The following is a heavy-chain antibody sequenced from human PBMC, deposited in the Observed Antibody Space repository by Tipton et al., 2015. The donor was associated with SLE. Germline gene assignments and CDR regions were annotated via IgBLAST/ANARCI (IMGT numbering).Heavy chain of an antibody. V-gene: IGHV4-59*01. D-gene: IGHD6-13*01. J-gene: IGHJ6*03. CDR3: ARDRVYSSSYYMDV. CDR1: GGSISSFS. CDR2: IYNSVPG. Sequence: TLSLTCTVSGGSISSFSWTWIRQPPGKGLEWMGYIYNSVPGNYNPSLKSRLTISVDTSKNQFSLKLSSVTAADTAVYYCARDRVYSSSYYMDVWGKGTTVTVSS.